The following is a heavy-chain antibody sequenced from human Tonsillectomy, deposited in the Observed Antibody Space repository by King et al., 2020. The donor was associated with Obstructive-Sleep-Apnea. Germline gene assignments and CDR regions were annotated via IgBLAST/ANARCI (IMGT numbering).Heavy chain of an antibody. V-gene: IGHV3-23*01. CDR1: GFTFSSYA. CDR2: ISGSGGST. D-gene: IGHD5-18*01. CDR3: AKKGPIHLWLPAYYYYYGMDV. J-gene: IGHJ6*02. Sequence: VQLLESGGGLVQPGGSLRLSCAASGFTFSSYAMSWVRQAPGKGLEWVSAISGSGGSTYYADSVKGRFTISRDNSKNTLYLQMNSLRAEDTVVYYCAKKGPIHLWLPAYYYYYGMDVWGQGTTVTVSS.